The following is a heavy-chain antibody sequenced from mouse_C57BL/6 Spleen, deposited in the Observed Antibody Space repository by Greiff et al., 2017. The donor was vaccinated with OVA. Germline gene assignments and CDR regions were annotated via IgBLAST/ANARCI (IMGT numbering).Heavy chain of an antibody. V-gene: IGHV1-39*01. J-gene: IGHJ2*01. CDR3: ASASNYYFDY. D-gene: IGHD2-5*01. Sequence: EVKLMESGPELVKPGASVKISCKASGYSFTDYNLNWVKQSNGKSLEWIGVINPNYGTTSYNQKFKGKATLPVDQSSSTAYIQLNSLTSEDSAVYYCASASNYYFDYWGQGTTLTVSS. CDR2: INPNYGTT. CDR1: GYSFTDYN.